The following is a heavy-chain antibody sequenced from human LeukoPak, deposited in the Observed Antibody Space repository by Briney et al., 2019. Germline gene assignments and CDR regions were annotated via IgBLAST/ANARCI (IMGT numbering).Heavy chain of an antibody. D-gene: IGHD2/OR15-2a*01. CDR2: MSYSGRT. V-gene: IGHV4-59*08. J-gene: IGHJ4*02. CDR3: ASCNAKTSLTNFDY. CDR1: GGSISNYF. Sequence: SETLPLTCTVSGGSISNYFWSWLRQPPGRGLEWIGYMSYSGRTNYSPSLKSRVTISVHTSKNHLSLKLSSVTAADTAVYYCASCNAKTSLTNFDYWGQGTLVTVSS.